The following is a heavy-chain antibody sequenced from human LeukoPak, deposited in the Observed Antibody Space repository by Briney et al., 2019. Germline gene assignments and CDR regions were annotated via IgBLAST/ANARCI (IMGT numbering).Heavy chain of an antibody. Sequence: GASVKVSCKASGGTFSSYAISWVRQAPGQGLEWMGGIIPIFGTANYAQKFQGRVTITADESTSTAYMELSSLRSEDTAVYYCARGDRIAARDAFDIWGQGTMVTVSS. D-gene: IGHD6-6*01. CDR2: IIPIFGTA. CDR1: GGTFSSYA. V-gene: IGHV1-69*13. J-gene: IGHJ3*02. CDR3: ARGDRIAARDAFDI.